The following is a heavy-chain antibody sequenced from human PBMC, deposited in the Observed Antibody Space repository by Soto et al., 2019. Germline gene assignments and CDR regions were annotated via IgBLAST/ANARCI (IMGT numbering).Heavy chain of an antibody. D-gene: IGHD3-10*01. CDR1: GGSISSSGYY. CDR2: LYYGGST. CDR3: TYGSGSPYYFDY. J-gene: IGHJ4*02. V-gene: IGHV4-31*03. Sequence: KALETLSLTCSVSGGSISSSGYYWSLIRQSPGKGLEWIGYLYYGGSTSYNPSLRSRATISADRSNNQFSLTLTSVTVADTAVYYCTYGSGSPYYFDYWGQGTRVTVSS.